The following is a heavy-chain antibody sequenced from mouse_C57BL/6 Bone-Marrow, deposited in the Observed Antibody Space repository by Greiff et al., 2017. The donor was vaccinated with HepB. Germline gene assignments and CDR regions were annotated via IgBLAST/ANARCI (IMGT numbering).Heavy chain of an antibody. J-gene: IGHJ3*01. CDR2: ISDGGSYT. Sequence: EVQGVESGGGLVKPGGSLKLSCAASGFTFSSYAMSWVRQTPEKRLEWVATISDGGSYTYYPDNVKGRFTISRDNAKNNLYLQMSHLKSEDTAMYYCARDLLIYDGYWRFAYWGQGTLVTVSA. D-gene: IGHD2-3*01. V-gene: IGHV5-4*01. CDR3: ARDLLIYDGYWRFAY. CDR1: GFTFSSYA.